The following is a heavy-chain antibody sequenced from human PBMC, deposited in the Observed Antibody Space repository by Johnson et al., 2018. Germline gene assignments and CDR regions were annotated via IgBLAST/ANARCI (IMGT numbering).Heavy chain of an antibody. D-gene: IGHD6-19*01. J-gene: IGHJ3*02. CDR1: GFTFSSYA. CDR2: ISYDGSNK. Sequence: QVQLVQSGGGLIQPGGSLRLSCAASGFTFSSYAMHWVRQAPGKGLEWVAVISYDGSNKYYADSVKGRFTISRDNSKNTRYLQMNSLRPEDTAVYYCAREGANSGWNSAFDIWGQGTMVTVSS. CDR3: AREGANSGWNSAFDI. V-gene: IGHV3-30*04.